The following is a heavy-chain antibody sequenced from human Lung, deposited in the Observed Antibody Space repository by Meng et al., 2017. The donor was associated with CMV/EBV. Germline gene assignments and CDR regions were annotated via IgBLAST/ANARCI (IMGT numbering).Heavy chain of an antibody. D-gene: IGHD3-22*01. CDR3: ARDRLYYYDTSGYYYPRYFQH. Sequence: GGSLRLSCAASGFTFSNYAMHWVRQAPGKGLDWVAVISSDGSNKEYADPVKGRFTISRDNSKNTLYLHMNSLRAEDTAVYYCARDRLYYYDTSGYYYPRYFQHWGQGTXVTVSS. CDR2: ISSDGSNK. V-gene: IGHV3-30*04. CDR1: GFTFSNYA. J-gene: IGHJ1*01.